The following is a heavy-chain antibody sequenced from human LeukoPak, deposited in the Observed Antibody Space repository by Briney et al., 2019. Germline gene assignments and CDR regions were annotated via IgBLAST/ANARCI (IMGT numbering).Heavy chain of an antibody. D-gene: IGHD4-17*01. CDR3: ARMTTGPNYYYYYGMDV. Sequence: SVTVSCKASGGTFSSYAISWVRQAPGQGLEWMGGIIPIFGTANYAQKFQGRVTITADESTSTAYMELSSLRSEDTAVYYCARMTTGPNYYYYYGMDVWGQGTRSPSP. CDR2: IIPIFGTA. J-gene: IGHJ6*02. CDR1: GGTFSSYA. V-gene: IGHV1-69*01.